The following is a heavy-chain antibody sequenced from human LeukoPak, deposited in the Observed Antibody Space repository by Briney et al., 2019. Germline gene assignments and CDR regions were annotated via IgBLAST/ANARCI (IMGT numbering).Heavy chain of an antibody. J-gene: IGHJ4*02. CDR2: IIPVFGTA. CDR3: GRDTGYNTFDY. Sequence: SVKVSCKASGGTFSNYAFSWVRQAPGQGLEWMGGIIPVFGTANYAQKFQGRVSITADESTSTAYMELSSLRSEDTAVYYCGRDTGYNTFDYWGQGTLVTVSS. CDR1: GGTFSNYA. D-gene: IGHD5-24*01. V-gene: IGHV1-69*01.